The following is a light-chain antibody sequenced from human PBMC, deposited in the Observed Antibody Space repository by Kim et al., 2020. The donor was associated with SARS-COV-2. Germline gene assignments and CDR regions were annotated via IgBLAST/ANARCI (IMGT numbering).Light chain of an antibody. Sequence: QAVVTQEPSLTVSPGGTVTLTCGSSTGAVTSGHYPYWFQQKPGQAPRTLIYDTCNKHSWTPARFSGSLLGGKAALTLSGAQPEDEAEYYCLLSYSGARVFGGGTQLTVL. CDR3: LLSYSGARV. CDR1: TGAVTSGHY. CDR2: DTC. V-gene: IGLV7-46*01. J-gene: IGLJ2*01.